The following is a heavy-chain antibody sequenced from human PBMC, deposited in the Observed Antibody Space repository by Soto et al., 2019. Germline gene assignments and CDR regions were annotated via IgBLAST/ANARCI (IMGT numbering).Heavy chain of an antibody. D-gene: IGHD5-18*01. Sequence: QITLKESGPPLVKPTQTLTLTCTFSGFSLSTSGVGVGWIRQPPGKALEWLALIYWDDDKRYSPSLKSRLTITKDTSKNQVVLTMTNMDPVDTATYYCAHTLQLWSFYYFDYWGQGTLVTVSS. J-gene: IGHJ4*02. CDR2: IYWDDDK. CDR3: AHTLQLWSFYYFDY. V-gene: IGHV2-5*02. CDR1: GFSLSTSGVG.